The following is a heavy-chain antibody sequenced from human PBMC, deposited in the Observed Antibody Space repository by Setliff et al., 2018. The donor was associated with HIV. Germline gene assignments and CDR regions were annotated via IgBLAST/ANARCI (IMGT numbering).Heavy chain of an antibody. Sequence: PSETLSLTCTVSGGSISSGGYYWSWIRQHPGKGLEWIGYMYYTGNSYYNPSLKGRVTISVDTPDNQSSLRLSSVTAADPAIYYCARESMIRECRHAFDIWGQGTMVTVSS. CDR1: GGSISSGGYY. CDR2: MYYTGNS. J-gene: IGHJ3*02. CDR3: ARESMIRECRHAFDI. V-gene: IGHV4-31*03. D-gene: IGHD3-10*01.